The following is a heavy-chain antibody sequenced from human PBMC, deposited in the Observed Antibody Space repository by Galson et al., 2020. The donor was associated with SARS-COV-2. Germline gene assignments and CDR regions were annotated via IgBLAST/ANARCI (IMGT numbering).Heavy chain of an antibody. J-gene: IGHJ4*02. Sequence: GETLKISCSGSGYTFTSNWNAWVRQMPGKGLEWMGDIFPGDSDSRYSPSFQGQVTFSADKSINTAYLQWSSLKASDTAMYYCARLEGSGWAVLTYWGQGTLVIVSS. CDR1: GYTFTSNW. D-gene: IGHD3-3*01. CDR2: IFPGDSDS. V-gene: IGHV5-51*01. CDR3: ARLEGSGWAVLTY.